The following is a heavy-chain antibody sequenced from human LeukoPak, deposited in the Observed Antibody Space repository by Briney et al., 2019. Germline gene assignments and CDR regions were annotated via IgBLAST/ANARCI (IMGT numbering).Heavy chain of an antibody. D-gene: IGHD1-20*01. CDR3: ARGITGTSHYYYYYYMDV. CDR2: INPNSGGT. Sequence: GASVKVSCKASGYTFTGYYMHWVRQAPGQGLEWMGWINPNSGGTNYAQKFQGRVTMTRDTSISTAYMELSRLRSDDTAVYYCARGITGTSHYYYYYYMDVWGKGTTVTISS. J-gene: IGHJ6*03. V-gene: IGHV1-2*02. CDR1: GYTFTGYY.